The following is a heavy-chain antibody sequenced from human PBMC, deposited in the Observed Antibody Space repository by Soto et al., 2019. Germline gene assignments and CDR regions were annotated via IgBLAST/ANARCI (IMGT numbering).Heavy chain of an antibody. V-gene: IGHV3-15*07. Sequence: PGGSLRLSCAASGFTFSNAWMNWVRQAPGKGLEWVGRIKSKTDGGTTDYAAPVKGRFTISRDDSKNTLYLQMNSLKTEDTAVYYCTSCGFTVVVPAAMYPEHHYGMDVWGQGTTVTVYS. J-gene: IGHJ6*02. CDR1: GFTFSNAW. CDR3: TSCGFTVVVPAAMYPEHHYGMDV. D-gene: IGHD2-2*01. CDR2: IKSKTDGGTT.